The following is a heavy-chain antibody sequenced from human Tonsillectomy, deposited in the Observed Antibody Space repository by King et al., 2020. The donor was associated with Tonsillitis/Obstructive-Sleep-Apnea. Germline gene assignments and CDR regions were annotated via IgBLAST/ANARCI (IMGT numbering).Heavy chain of an antibody. D-gene: IGHD6-13*01. Sequence: EVQLVESGGGLVQPGGSLRLSCAASGFTFSSHAMTWVRQAPGKGLEWVSGISGSGGNTYHADSVKGRFTISRDNSKNTLYLQMNSLRAEDTAVYYCVKGGWVSASDIWGQGTMVTVSS. J-gene: IGHJ3*02. V-gene: IGHV3-23*04. CDR1: GFTFSSHA. CDR3: VKGGWVSASDI. CDR2: ISGSGGNT.